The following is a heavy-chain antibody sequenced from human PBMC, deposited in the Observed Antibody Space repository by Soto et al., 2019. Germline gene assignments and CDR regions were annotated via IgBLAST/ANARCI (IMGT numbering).Heavy chain of an antibody. CDR1: GGTFSSYA. J-gene: IGHJ4*02. D-gene: IGHD3-16*01. Sequence: GASVKVSCKASGGTFSSYAISRVRQAPGQGLEWMGGIIPIFGTANYAQKFQGRVTITADESTSTAYMELSSLRSEDTAVYYCVVMITFGGVLPGPGYWGQGTLVTVSS. V-gene: IGHV1-69*13. CDR2: IIPIFGTA. CDR3: VVMITFGGVLPGPGY.